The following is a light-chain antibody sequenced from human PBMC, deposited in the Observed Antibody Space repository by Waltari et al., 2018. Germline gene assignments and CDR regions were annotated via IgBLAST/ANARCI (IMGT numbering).Light chain of an antibody. CDR3: CSYAGSSPHVI. CDR1: SSDVGSYKF. V-gene: IGLV2-23*01. CDR2: GGS. J-gene: IGLJ2*01. Sequence: QSALTQPASVSGSPGQSITISCTGSSSDVGSYKFVSWYQQHPGKAPQLMIYGGSQRPSGVSNRRSGSKSGNTASLTISGLRAEDEADYYCCSYAGSSPHVIFVGGTKLTVL.